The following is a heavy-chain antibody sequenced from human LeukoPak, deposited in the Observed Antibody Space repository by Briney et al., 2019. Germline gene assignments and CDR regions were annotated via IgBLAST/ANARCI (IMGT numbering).Heavy chain of an antibody. CDR3: AREKMATIPFDY. V-gene: IGHV3-30-3*01. J-gene: IGHJ4*02. CDR1: GFTFSSYA. Sequence: GGSLRLSCAASGFTFSSYAMHWVRQAPGKGLEWVAVMSYDGSNKYYADSVKGRFTISRDNSKNTLYLQMNSLRAEDTAVYYCAREKMATIPFDYWGQGTLVTVSS. D-gene: IGHD5-24*01. CDR2: MSYDGSNK.